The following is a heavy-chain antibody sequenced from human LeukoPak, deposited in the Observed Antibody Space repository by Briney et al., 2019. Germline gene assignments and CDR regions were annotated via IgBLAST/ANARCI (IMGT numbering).Heavy chain of an antibody. CDR3: ARDVAESLISSGWYYYYYGMDV. CDR1: GFTFSDYY. Sequence: PGGSLRLSCAASGFTFSDYYMSWIRQAPGKGLEWVSYISSSSSYTNYADSVKGRFTISRDNAKNSLYLQMNSLRAEDTAVYYCARDVAESLISSGWYYYYYGMDVWGQGTTVTVSS. J-gene: IGHJ6*02. D-gene: IGHD6-25*01. V-gene: IGHV3-11*06. CDR2: ISSSSSYT.